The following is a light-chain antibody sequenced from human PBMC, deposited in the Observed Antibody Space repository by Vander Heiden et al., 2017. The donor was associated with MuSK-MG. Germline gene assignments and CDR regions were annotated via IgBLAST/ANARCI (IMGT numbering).Light chain of an antibody. CDR1: ESLRKF. CDR2: GAS. V-gene: IGKV1-39*01. CDR3: QQRRTIPWT. J-gene: IGKJ1*01. Sequence: DIQVTQSPPSLSASIGDRITITCRTSESLRKFVNWYQHKPGSAPKVLLYGASNLESGVASRFSGRGYGTEFTLTISSLQPEDSAAYYCQQRRTIPWTFGPGTRV.